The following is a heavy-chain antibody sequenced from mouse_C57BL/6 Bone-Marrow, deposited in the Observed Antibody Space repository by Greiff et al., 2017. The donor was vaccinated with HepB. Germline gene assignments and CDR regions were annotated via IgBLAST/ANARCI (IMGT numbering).Heavy chain of an antibody. D-gene: IGHD1-1*01. V-gene: IGHV3-6*01. CDR3: ARRGTTDWYFDV. J-gene: IGHJ1*03. CDR2: ISYDGSN. Sequence: EESGPGLVKPSQSLSLTCSVTGYSITSGYYWNWIRQFPGNKLEWMGYISYDGSNNYNPSLKNRISITRDTSKNQFFLKLNSVTTEDTATYYCARRGTTDWYFDVWGTGTTVTVSS. CDR1: GYSITSGYY.